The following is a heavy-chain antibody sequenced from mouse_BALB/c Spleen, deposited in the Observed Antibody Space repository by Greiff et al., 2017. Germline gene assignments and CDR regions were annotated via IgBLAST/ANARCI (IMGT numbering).Heavy chain of an antibody. CDR1: GFTFSSFG. D-gene: IGHD2-14*01. J-gene: IGHJ4*01. Sequence: DVHLVESGGGLVQPGGSRKLSCAASGFTFSSFGMHWVRQAPEKGLEWVAYISSGSSTIYYADTVKGRFTISRDNPKNTLFLQMTSLRSEDTAMYYCARNYYRYSGYAMDYWGQGTSVTVSS. CDR2: ISSGSSTI. CDR3: ARNYYRYSGYAMDY. V-gene: IGHV5-17*02.